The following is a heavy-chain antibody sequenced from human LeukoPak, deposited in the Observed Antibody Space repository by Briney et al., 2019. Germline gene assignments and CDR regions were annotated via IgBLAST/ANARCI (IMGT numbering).Heavy chain of an antibody. D-gene: IGHD1-14*01. J-gene: IGHJ3*02. CDR1: GVSISSYY. V-gene: IGHV4-4*07. Sequence: SETLSLTCTVSGVSISSYYWSWIRQPAGKGLEWIGRIYTSRSTNYNPSLKSRVTMSVDTSKNQFSLKLSSVTAADTAVYYCAREDNGFLNAFDIWGQGTMVTVSS. CDR3: AREDNGFLNAFDI. CDR2: IYTSRST.